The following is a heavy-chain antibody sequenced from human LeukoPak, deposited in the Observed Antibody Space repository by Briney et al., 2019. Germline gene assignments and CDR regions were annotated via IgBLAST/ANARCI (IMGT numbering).Heavy chain of an antibody. D-gene: IGHD2-2*01. V-gene: IGHV1-69*05. CDR1: GGTFSSYA. J-gene: IGHJ5*02. CDR3: ARVPPYCSSTSCWFDP. CDR2: SIPIFGTA. Sequence: GSSVKVSCKASGGTFSSYAIRWVRQAPGQGLEWMGGSIPIFGTADYAQKFQGRVTITTDESTSTAYMELSSLRSEDTAVYYCARVPPYCSSTSCWFDPWGQGTLVTVSS.